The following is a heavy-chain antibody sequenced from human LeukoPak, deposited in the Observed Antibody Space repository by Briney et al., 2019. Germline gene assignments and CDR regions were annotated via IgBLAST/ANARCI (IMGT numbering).Heavy chain of an antibody. D-gene: IGHD3-10*01. CDR2: IHPHSGGT. CDR3: ARGSWFGDLLYAQPAYYFDY. V-gene: IGHV1-2*02. CDR1: GYTFTAYY. Sequence: VKVSCKASGYTFTAYYMHWVRQAPGQGLEWMGWIHPHSGGTNYAQNFQDRVTMTRDTSISTAYMDLSRLRSDDTAVYYCARGSWFGDLLYAQPAYYFDYWGQGTLVTVSS. J-gene: IGHJ4*02.